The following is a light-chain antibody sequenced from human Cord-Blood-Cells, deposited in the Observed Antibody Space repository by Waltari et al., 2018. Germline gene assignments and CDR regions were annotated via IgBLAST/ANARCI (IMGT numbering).Light chain of an antibody. CDR2: DAS. V-gene: IGKV1-33*01. Sequence: DIQMTQSPSSLSASVGDRVTITCHASQDISNYLNWYQQKPGKAPKRLIYDASNLETGVPSRFSGSGSGTDFTFTISSLQPEDIATYYCQQYDNLPFTFGPGTKVDIK. CDR3: QQYDNLPFT. CDR1: QDISNY. J-gene: IGKJ3*01.